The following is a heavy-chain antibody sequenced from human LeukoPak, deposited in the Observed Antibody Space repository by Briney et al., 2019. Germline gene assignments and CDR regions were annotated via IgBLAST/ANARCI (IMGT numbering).Heavy chain of an antibody. V-gene: IGHV3-15*01. CDR3: TTVGGYCSSTNCYYGY. J-gene: IGHJ4*02. CDR1: GFTFSNAW. CDR2: IKSKTDGGTT. Sequence: GGSLRLSCAASGFTFSNAWMSWVRQAPGKGLGWVGRIKSKTDGGTTDYAAPVKGRFTISRDDSKNTLYLQMNSLKTEDTAVYYCTTVGGYCSSTNCYYGYWGQGTLVTVSP. D-gene: IGHD2-2*01.